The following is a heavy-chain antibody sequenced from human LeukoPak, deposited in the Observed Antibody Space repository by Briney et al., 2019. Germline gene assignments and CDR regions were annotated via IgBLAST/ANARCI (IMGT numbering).Heavy chain of an antibody. V-gene: IGHV3-48*01. D-gene: IGHD5-24*01. CDR3: ARDKGGFNEVDY. Sequence: GGSLRLSCAASGFRFSSYDMNWVRQTPAKGLEWVSYISGSGRTISYADSVKGRFTVSRDNAENSLYLQMSSLRADDTAVYYCARDKGGFNEVDYWGQGTLVTVSS. J-gene: IGHJ4*02. CDR2: ISGSGRTI. CDR1: GFRFSSYD.